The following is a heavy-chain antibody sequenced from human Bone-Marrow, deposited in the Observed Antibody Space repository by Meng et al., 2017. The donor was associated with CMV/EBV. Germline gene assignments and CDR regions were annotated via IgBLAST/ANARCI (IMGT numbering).Heavy chain of an antibody. Sequence: SETLSLTCTVSGGSISSSSYYWGWIRQPPGKGLEWIGSIYYSKSTNYSPALKRRITMSVDTSKNQFTLKLTAVTAADTAVYYCARQPPGSAAFDIWGQGTTVTVSS. V-gene: IGHV4-39*06. CDR3: ARQPPGSAAFDI. CDR2: IYYSKST. D-gene: IGHD3-10*01. J-gene: IGHJ3*02. CDR1: GGSISSSSYY.